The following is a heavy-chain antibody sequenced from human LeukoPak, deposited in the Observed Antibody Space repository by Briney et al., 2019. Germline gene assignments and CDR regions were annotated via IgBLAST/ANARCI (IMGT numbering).Heavy chain of an antibody. V-gene: IGHV4-34*01. CDR2: INHSGST. J-gene: IGHJ4*02. CDR1: GGSFSGYY. CDR3: ARGRGYYYDSGPRYYFDY. D-gene: IGHD3-10*01. Sequence: SETLSLTCAVYGGSFSGYYWSWIRQPPGKGLEWIGEINHSGSTNYNPSLKSRVTISVDTSKNQFSLKLSSVTAADTAVYYCARGRGYYYDSGPRYYFDYWGQGTLVTVSS.